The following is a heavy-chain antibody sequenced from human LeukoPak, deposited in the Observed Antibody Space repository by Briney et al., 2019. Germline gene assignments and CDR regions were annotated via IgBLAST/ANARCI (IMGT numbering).Heavy chain of an antibody. CDR2: MNPNSGNT. Sequence: ASVKVSCKASGYTFTSYDINWLRQAAGQGVEWMGWMNPNSGNTGYAQKFQGRVSITRNTSISTAYMELSSLRYEDTAVYYCAKKSYGSGSYYTVLSLGRLRNYYYMDVWGKGTTVTISS. D-gene: IGHD3-10*01. CDR3: AKKSYGSGSYYTVLSLGRLRNYYYMDV. J-gene: IGHJ6*03. CDR1: GYTFTSYD. V-gene: IGHV1-8*03.